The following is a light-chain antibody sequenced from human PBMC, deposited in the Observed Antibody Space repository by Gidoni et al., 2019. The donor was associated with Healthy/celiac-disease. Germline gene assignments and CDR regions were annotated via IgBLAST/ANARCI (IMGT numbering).Light chain of an antibody. CDR2: EGS. Sequence: GQPVSISCKSSQSLLHSDRKTYLYWYLQNPGQPPQLLIYEGSNRFSGGPDRFSGSGSGTDVTLKITRVEAEDGGVYYCMQSIQLPLTFGGGTKVEIK. J-gene: IGKJ4*01. CDR3: MQSIQLPLT. V-gene: IGKV2D-29*01. CDR1: QSLLHSDRKTY.